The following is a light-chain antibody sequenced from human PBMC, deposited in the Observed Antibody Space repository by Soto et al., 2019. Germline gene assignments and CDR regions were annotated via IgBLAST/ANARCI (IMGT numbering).Light chain of an antibody. V-gene: IGLV2-14*01. CDR2: GVN. CDR3: GSFTTSRIWV. CDR1: SSDFGDDKY. J-gene: IGLJ3*02. Sequence: QSVLTQPASVSGSPGQSITVSCTGSSSDFGDDKYVSWYQQQPGKGPNLLIYGVNSRPSGISNRFSGSKAGNTASLTISGLQVEDEAGYFCGSFTTSRIWVFGGGTKVTV.